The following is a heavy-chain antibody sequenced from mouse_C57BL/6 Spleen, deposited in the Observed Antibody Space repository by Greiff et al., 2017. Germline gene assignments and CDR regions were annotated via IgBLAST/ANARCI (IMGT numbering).Heavy chain of an antibody. J-gene: IGHJ3*01. V-gene: IGHV14-4*01. D-gene: IGHD2-1*01. CDR1: GFNIKDDY. CDR2: IDPENGDT. Sequence: EVQLQQSGAELVRPGASVKLSCTASGFNIKDDYMHWVKQRPEQGLEWIGWIDPENGDTEYASKFPGTATITADTSSNTAYLQLSSLTSEEAAVYYCTYGNSWFAYWGQGTLVTVSA. CDR3: TYGNSWFAY.